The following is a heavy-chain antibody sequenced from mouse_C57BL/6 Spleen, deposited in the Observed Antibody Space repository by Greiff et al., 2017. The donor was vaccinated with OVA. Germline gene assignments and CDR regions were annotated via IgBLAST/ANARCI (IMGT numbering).Heavy chain of an antibody. CDR2: IHPNSGST. J-gene: IGHJ4*01. Sequence: QVQLKQPGAELVKPGASVKLSCKASGYTFTSYWMHWVKQRPGQGLEWIGMIHPNSGSTNYNEKFKSKATLTVDKSSSTAYMQLSSLTSEDSAVYYCARDSNYVMDYWGQGTSVTVSS. D-gene: IGHD2-5*01. V-gene: IGHV1-64*01. CDR3: ARDSNYVMDY. CDR1: GYTFTSYW.